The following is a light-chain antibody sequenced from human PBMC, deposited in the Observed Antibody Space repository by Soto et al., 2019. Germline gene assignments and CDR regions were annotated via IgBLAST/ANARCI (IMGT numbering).Light chain of an antibody. V-gene: IGLV2-14*01. CDR2: EVS. CDR3: SSYTSSSEV. J-gene: IGLJ1*01. Sequence: QSVLTQPASVSGSPGQSITISCTGTSSDVGGYNYVSWYQQHPGKAPKLMIYEVSNRPSGVSNRFSGSKSGNTASLTISGLQDEDEADYSCSSYTSSSEVFGTGTKVTAL. CDR1: SSDVGGYNY.